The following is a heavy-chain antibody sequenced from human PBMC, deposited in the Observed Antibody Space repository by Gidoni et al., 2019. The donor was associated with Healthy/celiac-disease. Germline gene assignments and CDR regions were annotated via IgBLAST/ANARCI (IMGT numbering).Heavy chain of an antibody. D-gene: IGHD5-12*01. CDR1: GYTFTSYD. V-gene: IGHV1-8*01. CDR2: MNPNSGNT. J-gene: IGHJ3*02. Sequence: QVQLVQSGAEVKKPGASVTVYCKASGYTFTSYDINWVRQATGQGLEWMGWMNPNSGNTGYAQKFQGRVTMTRNTSISTAYMELSSLRSEDTAVYYCARGRDGYNWDAFDIWGQGTMVTVSS. CDR3: ARGRDGYNWDAFDI.